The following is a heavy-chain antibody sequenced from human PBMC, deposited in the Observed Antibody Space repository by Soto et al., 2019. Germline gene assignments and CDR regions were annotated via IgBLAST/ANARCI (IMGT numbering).Heavy chain of an antibody. V-gene: IGHV4-59*01. CDR3: ARGSWINKGNWFDP. Sequence: PSETLSLTYTVSGGSISSYYWSWIRQPPGKGLEWIGYIYYSGSTNYNPSLKSRVTISVDTSKNQFSLKLSSVTAADTAVYYCARGSWINKGNWFDPWGQGTLVTSPQ. J-gene: IGHJ5*02. D-gene: IGHD1-26*01. CDR1: GGSISSYY. CDR2: IYYSGST.